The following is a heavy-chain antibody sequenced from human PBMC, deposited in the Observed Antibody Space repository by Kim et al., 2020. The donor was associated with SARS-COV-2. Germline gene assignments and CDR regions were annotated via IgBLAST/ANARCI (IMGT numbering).Heavy chain of an antibody. V-gene: IGHV4-31*02. J-gene: IGHJ4*02. D-gene: IGHD5-12*01. Sequence: PSLTSRVNISVDTSKNQFSLKLSSVTAADTAVYYCARDVKDRRGYDNFDYWGQGTLVTVSS. CDR3: ARDVKDRRGYDNFDY.